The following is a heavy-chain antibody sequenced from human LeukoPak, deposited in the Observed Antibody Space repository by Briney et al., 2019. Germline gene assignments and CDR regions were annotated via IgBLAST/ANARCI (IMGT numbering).Heavy chain of an antibody. CDR2: IKQDGSEK. J-gene: IGHJ4*02. CDR1: GFTFSGYW. CDR3: ARVPGTGTVTTGEDYYFDY. Sequence: GGSLRLSCAASGFTFSGYWMCWVRQAPGKGLEWVANIKQDGSEKYYVDSVKGRFTISRDNAKNSLYLQMNSLRAEDTAVYYCARVPGTGTVTTGEDYYFDYWGQGTLVTVSS. D-gene: IGHD4-11*01. V-gene: IGHV3-7*01.